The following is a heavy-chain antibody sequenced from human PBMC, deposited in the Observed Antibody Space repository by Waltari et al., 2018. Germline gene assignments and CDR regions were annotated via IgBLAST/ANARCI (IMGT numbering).Heavy chain of an antibody. V-gene: IGHV1-18*01. Sequence: QVQLVQSGAEVKKPGASVKVSCKASGYTFTSYGISWVRQAPGQGLEWMGWISAYNGNTNYAQKLQGRVTMTTDTSTSTAYMELRSLRSDDTAVYYCARDDGKQLRFLEWLPYYYYYYMDVWGKGTTVTVSS. CDR2: ISAYNGNT. CDR1: GYTFTSYG. J-gene: IGHJ6*03. CDR3: ARDDGKQLRFLEWLPYYYYYYMDV. D-gene: IGHD3-3*01.